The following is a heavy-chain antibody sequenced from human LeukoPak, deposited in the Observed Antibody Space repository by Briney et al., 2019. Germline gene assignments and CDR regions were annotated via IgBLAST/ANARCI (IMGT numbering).Heavy chain of an antibody. CDR3: ARSNSGYNYFFDY. CDR2: IYPGDSYT. D-gene: IGHD5-12*01. J-gene: IGHJ4*02. Sequence: GEALKISCKGSGYSFTSFWIGWGRQMPGKGLEWMGVIYPGDSYTRYSPSFQGQVTISADKSISTAYLQGSSLKASDTAMYYCARSNSGYNYFFDYWGQGTLVTVSS. CDR1: GYSFTSFW. V-gene: IGHV5-51*01.